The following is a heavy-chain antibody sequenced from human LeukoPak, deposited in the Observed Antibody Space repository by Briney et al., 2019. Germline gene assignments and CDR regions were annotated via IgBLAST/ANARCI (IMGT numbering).Heavy chain of an antibody. D-gene: IGHD1-1*01. CDR3: ARVAKERVGGVYYFDY. V-gene: IGHV3-13*01. Sequence: GGSLRLSCAASGFTFSDYDMHWARQATGKGLERVSAIGTAGDTYYTGSVKGRFTISRENAKNSLYLQMNSLRAGDTAVYYCARVAKERVGGVYYFDYWGQGTLVTVSS. J-gene: IGHJ4*02. CDR2: IGTAGDT. CDR1: GFTFSDYD.